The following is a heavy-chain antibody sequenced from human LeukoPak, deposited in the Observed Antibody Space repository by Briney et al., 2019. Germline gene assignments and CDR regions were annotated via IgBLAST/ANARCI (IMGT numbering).Heavy chain of an antibody. Sequence: PGRSLRLSCAASGFTFSSYGMHWVRQAPGKGLEWVAVISYDGSNKYYADSVKGRFTISRDNSKNTLYLQMNSLRAEDTAVYYCASKGLLDYWGQGTLVTVSS. J-gene: IGHJ4*02. CDR1: GFTFSSYG. CDR2: ISYDGSNK. V-gene: IGHV3-30*03. CDR3: ASKGLLDY.